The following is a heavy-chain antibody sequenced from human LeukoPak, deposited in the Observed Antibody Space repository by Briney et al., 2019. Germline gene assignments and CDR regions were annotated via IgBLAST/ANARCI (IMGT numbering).Heavy chain of an antibody. CDR3: ARKQLIDY. Sequence: PGGSLRLSCAASGFTFSSYNMNWVRQAPGKGLEWVSYISSSSSIYYADSVKGRFTISRDNAKNSLYLQMNSLRAEDTAVYYCARKQLIDYWGQGTLVTVSS. V-gene: IGHV3-48*04. CDR2: ISSSSSI. D-gene: IGHD6-6*01. CDR1: GFTFSSYN. J-gene: IGHJ4*02.